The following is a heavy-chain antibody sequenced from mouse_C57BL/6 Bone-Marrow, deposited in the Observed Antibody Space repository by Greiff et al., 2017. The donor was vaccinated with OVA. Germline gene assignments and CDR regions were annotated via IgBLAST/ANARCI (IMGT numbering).Heavy chain of an antibody. D-gene: IGHD2-1*01. CDR2: INPSNGGT. J-gene: IGHJ3*01. CDR3: ARAWISLYGSAY. Sequence: QVQLKQPGTELVKPGASVKLSCKASGYTFTSYWMHWVKQRPGQGLEWIGNINPSNGGTNYNEKFKSKATLTVDKSSSTAYMQLSSLTSEDSAVYYCARAWISLYGSAYWGQGTLVTVSA. CDR1: GYTFTSYW. V-gene: IGHV1-53*01.